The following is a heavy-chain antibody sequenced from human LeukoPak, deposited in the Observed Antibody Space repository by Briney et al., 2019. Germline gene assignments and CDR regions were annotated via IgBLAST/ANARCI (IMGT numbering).Heavy chain of an antibody. V-gene: IGHV3-48*03. CDR2: ISCSGSTI. CDR1: GFTFSSYE. CDR3: AREGYGSPDY. D-gene: IGHD3-10*01. Sequence: GSLRLSCAASGFTFSSYEMNWVRQAPGKGLEWVSYISCSGSTIYYADSVKGRFTISRDNAKNSLYLQMNSLRAEDTAVYYCAREGYGSPDYWGQGNLVTVSS. J-gene: IGHJ4*02.